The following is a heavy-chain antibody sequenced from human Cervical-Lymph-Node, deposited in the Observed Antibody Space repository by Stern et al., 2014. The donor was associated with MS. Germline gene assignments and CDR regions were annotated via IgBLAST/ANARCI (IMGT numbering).Heavy chain of an antibody. CDR2: IWYDGSNK. D-gene: IGHD6-19*01. V-gene: IGHV3-33*01. CDR3: ARDRDSSGWYYFDY. J-gene: IGHJ4*02. CDR1: GFTFSSYG. Sequence: MQLVESGGGVGQPGRSLRLSCAASGFTFSSYGMHWVRQAPGQGLEWVAVIWYDGSNKYYADSVKGRFTISRDNSKNTLYLQMNSLRAEDTAVYYCARDRDSSGWYYFDYWGQGTLVTVSS.